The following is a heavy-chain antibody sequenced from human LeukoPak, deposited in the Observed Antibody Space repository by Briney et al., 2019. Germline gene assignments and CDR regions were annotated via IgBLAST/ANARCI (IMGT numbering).Heavy chain of an antibody. CDR2: ISAYNGNT. Sequence: ASVKVSCKASGYTFTSYGISWVRQAPGQGLEWMGWISAYNGNTNYAQKLQGRVTMTTDTSTSTAYMELRGLRSDDTAVYYCARDRAVPGAFDIWGQGTMVTVSS. CDR1: GYTFTSYG. CDR3: ARDRAVPGAFDI. V-gene: IGHV1-18*01. D-gene: IGHD6-6*01. J-gene: IGHJ3*02.